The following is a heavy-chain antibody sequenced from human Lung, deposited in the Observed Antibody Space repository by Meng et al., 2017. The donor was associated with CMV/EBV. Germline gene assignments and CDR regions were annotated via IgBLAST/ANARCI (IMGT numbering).Heavy chain of an antibody. CDR2: ISWNSDNL. V-gene: IGHV3-9*01. Sequence: SXRLSCAASGFAFDDYAMHWVRQPPGKGLEWVSGISWNSDNLAYADSVKGRFTVSRDNAKNSLYLQMNSLRPEDTALYYCTRVALGFDLWGQGTLVTVSS. CDR1: GFAFDDYA. CDR3: TRVALGFDL. J-gene: IGHJ5*02.